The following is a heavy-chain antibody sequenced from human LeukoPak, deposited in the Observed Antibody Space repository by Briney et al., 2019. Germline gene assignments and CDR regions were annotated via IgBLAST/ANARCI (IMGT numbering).Heavy chain of an antibody. V-gene: IGHV4-34*01. CDR2: VYHSGST. J-gene: IGHJ3*02. CDR3: ARAEGNSGWYSAFDI. D-gene: IGHD6-19*01. CDR1: NGFFTAYF. Sequence: SPTLSLTCAVNNGFFTAYFWGWISQPPGKGLGWIGEVYHSGSTNYNPSLKSRLSISADMSNKQFSLKLNSVTAADTAVYYCARAEGNSGWYSAFDIWGQGTMVTVSS.